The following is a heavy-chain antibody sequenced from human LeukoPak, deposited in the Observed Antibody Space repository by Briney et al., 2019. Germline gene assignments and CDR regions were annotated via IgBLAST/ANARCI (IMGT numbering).Heavy chain of an antibody. J-gene: IGHJ4*02. CDR2: IIPIFGTA. V-gene: IGHV1-69*05. CDR3: ARDMVDSSGYYPFDY. CDR1: GGTFSSYA. D-gene: IGHD3-22*01. Sequence: SVKVSCKASGGTFSSYAISWVRRAPGQGLEWMGRIIPIFGTANYAQKFQGRVTITTDESTSTAYMELSSLRSEDTAVYYCARDMVDSSGYYPFDYWGQGTLVTVSS.